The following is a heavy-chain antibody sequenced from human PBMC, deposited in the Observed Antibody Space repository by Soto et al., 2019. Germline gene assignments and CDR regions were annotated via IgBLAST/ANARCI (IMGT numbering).Heavy chain of an antibody. Sequence: PGGSLRLSCVVFEYTFSDAWMSWVRQAPGKGLEWVARINGKIDGETIDYAAPVEGRFTIARDDSKSTLYLQMSSLKIEGTAVYFCTADHWSWGQGTLVTVSS. CDR3: TADHWS. J-gene: IGHJ4*02. V-gene: IGHV3-15*01. D-gene: IGHD3-3*01. CDR2: INGKIDGETI. CDR1: EYTFSDAW.